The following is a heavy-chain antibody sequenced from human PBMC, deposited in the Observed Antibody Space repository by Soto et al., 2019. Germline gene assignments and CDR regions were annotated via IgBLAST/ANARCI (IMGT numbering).Heavy chain of an antibody. D-gene: IGHD4-17*01. CDR1: GGSISSYY. V-gene: IGHV4-59*08. Sequence: QVQLQESGPGLVKPSETLSLTCTVSGGSISSYYWSWIRQPPGKGLGWIGYIYYSGSTNYNPSLKSRVTISVDTSKNQFSLKLSSVTAADTAVYYCARATVTTWGLWYYYGMDVWGQGTTVTVSS. CDR3: ARATVTTWGLWYYYGMDV. J-gene: IGHJ6*02. CDR2: IYYSGST.